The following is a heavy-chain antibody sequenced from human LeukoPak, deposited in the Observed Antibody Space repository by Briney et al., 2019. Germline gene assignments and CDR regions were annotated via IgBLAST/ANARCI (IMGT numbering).Heavy chain of an antibody. CDR1: GFAFSSYA. Sequence: GGSLRLSCAASGFAFSSYAMSWVRQAPGKGLXXXXXXXXXXXSTYYADSVKGRFTISRDNSKNTLYLQMNSLRAEDTAVYYCAKERPPGKYSSGWYEAPDYWGQGTLVTVSS. D-gene: IGHD6-19*01. V-gene: IGHV3-23*01. J-gene: IGHJ4*02. CDR3: AKERPPGKYSSGWYEAPDY. CDR2: XXXXXXST.